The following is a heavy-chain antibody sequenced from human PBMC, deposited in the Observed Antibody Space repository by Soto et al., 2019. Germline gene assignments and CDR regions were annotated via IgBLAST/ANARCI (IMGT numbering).Heavy chain of an antibody. CDR1: GFTFSSCA. J-gene: IGHJ4*02. D-gene: IGHD2-8*02. CDR3: VKDRSDTWSFDY. CDR2: VTHDGSLY. V-gene: IGHV3-30*18. Sequence: QVHLVESGGGVVQPGRSLRLSCVASGFTFSSCAMHWVRQVPGKGLEWLAVVTHDGSLYPYADSVKGRFSISRDNSRKTLYLQMNSLRPEDTAVYYCVKDRSDTWSFDYWGQGTLVTVSS.